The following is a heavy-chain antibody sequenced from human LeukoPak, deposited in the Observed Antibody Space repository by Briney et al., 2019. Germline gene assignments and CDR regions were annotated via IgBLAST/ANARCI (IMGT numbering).Heavy chain of an antibody. CDR2: IPYDGSNK. V-gene: IGHV3-30*02. CDR1: GFTFSSYG. CDR3: ARDYGGNVGYFDY. D-gene: IGHD4-23*01. Sequence: GSLRLSCAASGFTFSSYGMHWVRQAPGKGLEWVAFIPYDGSNKYYADSVKGRFTISRDNSKNTLYLQMNSLRAEDTAVYYCARDYGGNVGYFDYWGQGTLVTVSS. J-gene: IGHJ4*02.